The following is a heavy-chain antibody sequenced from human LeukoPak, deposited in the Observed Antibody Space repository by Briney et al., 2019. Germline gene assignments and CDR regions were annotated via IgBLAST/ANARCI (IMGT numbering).Heavy chain of an antibody. D-gene: IGHD1-26*01. V-gene: IGHV3-48*03. CDR3: ARVAGGSYHLASYYYYMDV. CDR1: GFTFSSYE. CDR2: ITSSDSTT. Sequence: GGSLRLSCVASGFTFSSYEMNWVRQAPGKGLEWLSYITSSDSTTHYADSVKGRFTVSRDDAQNSLYLQMNSLRVEDTAVYYCARVAGGSYHLASYYYYMDVWGKGTTVTVSS. J-gene: IGHJ6*03.